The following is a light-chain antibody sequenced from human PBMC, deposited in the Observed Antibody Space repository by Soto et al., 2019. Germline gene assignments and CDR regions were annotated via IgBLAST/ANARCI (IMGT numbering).Light chain of an antibody. J-gene: IGLJ2*01. CDR3: QVWDSSSDHVV. CDR1: NFGSKS. CDR2: YDS. V-gene: IGLV3-21*04. Sequence: SYELTQPPSVSVAPGKTARITCGGNNFGSKSVHWYQQKPGQAPVLVIYYDSDRPSGTPERFAGSNSANTATLTISRVEAGDEDDYYCQVWDSSSDHVVFGGGTKLTVL.